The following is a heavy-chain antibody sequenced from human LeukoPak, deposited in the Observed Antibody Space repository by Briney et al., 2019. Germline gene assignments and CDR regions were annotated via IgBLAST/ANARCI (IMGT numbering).Heavy chain of an antibody. D-gene: IGHD4-17*01. CDR2: IYYSGST. V-gene: IGHV4-31*03. J-gene: IGHJ4*02. CDR3: ARGYGDFPWY. Sequence: SETLSLTCSVSGGSISSGGYYWSWIRQHPGKGLEWIGYIYYSGSTYYNPSLKSRVTISLDTSSNQFSLKLSSVTAAGTAVYYCARGYGDFPWYWGQGTLVTVSS. CDR1: GGSISSGGYY.